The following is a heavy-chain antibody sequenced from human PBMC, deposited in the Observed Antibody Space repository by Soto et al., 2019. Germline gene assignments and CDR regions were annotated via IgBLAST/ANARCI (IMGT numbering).Heavy chain of an antibody. CDR2: ISSSGGST. D-gene: IGHD6-19*01. V-gene: IGHV3-23*01. CDR1: GFTFSSYT. J-gene: IGHJ4*02. Sequence: EVQLLESGGGLVQPGGSLRLSCAASGFTFSSYTMSWVRQGPGKGLEWVSGISSSGGSTVYADSVKGGFTISRDNFKNARYLQIISLRAEYTAVDYCANGWGDYWGQGTPVTVSS. CDR3: ANGWGDY.